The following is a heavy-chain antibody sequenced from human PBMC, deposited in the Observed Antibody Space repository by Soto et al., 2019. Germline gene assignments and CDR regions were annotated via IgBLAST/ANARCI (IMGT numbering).Heavy chain of an antibody. D-gene: IGHD3-9*01. J-gene: IGHJ3*02. CDR1: GFTFSSYS. CDR3: ASPIYDILTGYPYDAFDI. CDR2: ISSSSSTI. V-gene: IGHV3-48*02. Sequence: EVQLVESGGGLVQPGGSLRLSCAASGFTFSSYSMNWVRQAPGKGLEWVSYISSSSSTIYYADSVQGRFTISRDNAKNSLYLQMNSLRDEDTAVYYCASPIYDILTGYPYDAFDIWGQGTMVTVSS.